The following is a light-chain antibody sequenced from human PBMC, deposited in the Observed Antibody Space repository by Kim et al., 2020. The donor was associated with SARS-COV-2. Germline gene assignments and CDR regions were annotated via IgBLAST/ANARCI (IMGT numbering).Light chain of an antibody. V-gene: IGLV1-44*01. J-gene: IGLJ1*01. CDR2: SNK. CDR3: AAWDDSLNGFV. CDR1: SSNSARNT. Sequence: GQRVTIAGAGSSSNSARNTVNWYQQVPGMAPKLLIYSNKQRPSGVPDRFSGSKSGTSASLAISGLLSEDEADYYCAAWDDSLNGFVFGTGTKVTVL.